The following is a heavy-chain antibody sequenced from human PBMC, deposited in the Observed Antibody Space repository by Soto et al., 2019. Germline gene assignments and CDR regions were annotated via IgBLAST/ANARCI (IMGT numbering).Heavy chain of an antibody. CDR3: AKLKAYSYGPGAYFDY. Sequence: GGSLRLSCAASGFTFRTYGIQWVRQAPGKGLEWVSAISGSGGSTDYVDSVKGRFTISRDNSKKTLYLQMKSLRAEDTAVYYCAKLKAYSYGPGAYFDYWGQGTLVTVSS. D-gene: IGHD5-18*01. CDR2: ISGSGGST. CDR1: GFTFRTYG. V-gene: IGHV3-23*01. J-gene: IGHJ4*02.